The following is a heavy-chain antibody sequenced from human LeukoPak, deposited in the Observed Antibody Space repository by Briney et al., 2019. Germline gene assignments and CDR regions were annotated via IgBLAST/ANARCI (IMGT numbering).Heavy chain of an antibody. CDR3: ASSGQPYSSGWYGSIYY. V-gene: IGHV3-7*03. J-gene: IGHJ4*02. D-gene: IGHD6-19*01. CDR2: IKQDGSEK. CDR1: GFTFSSYW. Sequence: GGSLRLSCAASGFTFSSYWMSWVRQAPGKGLEWVANIKQDGSEKYYVDSVKGRFTISRDNAKNSLYLQMNSLRAEDTAVYYCASSGQPYSSGWYGSIYYWGQGTLVTVSS.